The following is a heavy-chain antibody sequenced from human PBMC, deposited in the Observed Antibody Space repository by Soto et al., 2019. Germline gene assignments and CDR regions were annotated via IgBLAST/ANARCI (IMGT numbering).Heavy chain of an antibody. Sequence: PSETLSLTCTVSGGSISSSSYYWGWIRQPPGKGLEWIGSIYYSGSTYYNPSLKSRVTISVDTSKNQFSLKLSSVTAADTAVYYCARRELLWFGELFAFDYWGQGTLVTVSS. J-gene: IGHJ4*02. V-gene: IGHV4-39*01. CDR1: GGSISSSSYY. CDR2: IYYSGST. CDR3: ARRELLWFGELFAFDY. D-gene: IGHD3-10*01.